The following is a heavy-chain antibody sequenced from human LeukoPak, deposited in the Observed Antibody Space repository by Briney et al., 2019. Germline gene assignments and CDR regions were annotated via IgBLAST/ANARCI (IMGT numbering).Heavy chain of an antibody. CDR2: IRSKAYGGTT. V-gene: IGHV3-49*03. J-gene: IGHJ4*02. Sequence: GRSLRLSCTASGFTFGDYAMSWFRQAPGKGLEWVGIIRSKAYGGTTEYAASVKGRFTISRDDSKSIAYLQMNSLKTEDTAVYYCTRDFTPYYGSGSYYKGTYYFDYWGQGTLVTVSS. CDR3: TRDFTPYYGSGSYYKGTYYFDY. CDR1: GFTFGDYA. D-gene: IGHD3-10*01.